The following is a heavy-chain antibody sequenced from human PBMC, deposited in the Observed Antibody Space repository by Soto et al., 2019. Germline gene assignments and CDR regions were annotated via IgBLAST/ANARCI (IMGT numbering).Heavy chain of an antibody. V-gene: IGHV1-24*01. Sequence: ASVKVSCKVSGYTLTELSMHWVRQAPGKGLEWMGGFDPEDGETIYAQKFQGRVTMTEDTSTDTAYMELSSLRSEDTAVYYCATLTLIVVVPAERTYNWFDPWGQGTLVTVSS. J-gene: IGHJ5*02. CDR2: FDPEDGET. CDR3: ATLTLIVVVPAERTYNWFDP. D-gene: IGHD2-2*01. CDR1: GYTLTELS.